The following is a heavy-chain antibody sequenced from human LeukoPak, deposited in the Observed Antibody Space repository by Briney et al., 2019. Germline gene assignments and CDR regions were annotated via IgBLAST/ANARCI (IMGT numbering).Heavy chain of an antibody. CDR1: GFTLDDYV. V-gene: IGHV3-9*01. Sequence: GGSLRLSCAASGFTLDDYVMHWVRHAPGKGLEWVSGISWNSVSIGYADSVKGRFTISRDNAKNSLYLQMNSLRAEDTALYYCARLRTTGTFDYWGQGTLVTVSS. CDR3: ARLRTTGTFDY. D-gene: IGHD1-1*01. J-gene: IGHJ4*02. CDR2: ISWNSVSI.